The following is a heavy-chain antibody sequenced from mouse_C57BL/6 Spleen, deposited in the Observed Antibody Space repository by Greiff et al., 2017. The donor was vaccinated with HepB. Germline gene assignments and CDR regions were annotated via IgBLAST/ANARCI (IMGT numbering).Heavy chain of an antibody. Sequence: VKLQQPGAELVKPGASVKLSCKASGYTFTSYWMQWVKQRPGQGLEWIGEIDPSDSYTNYNQKFKGKATLTVDTSSSTAYMQLSSLTSEDSAVYYCARWGLLPYAMDYWGQGTSVTVSS. V-gene: IGHV1-50*01. CDR1: GYTFTSYW. D-gene: IGHD2-3*01. CDR3: ARWGLLPYAMDY. J-gene: IGHJ4*01. CDR2: IDPSDSYT.